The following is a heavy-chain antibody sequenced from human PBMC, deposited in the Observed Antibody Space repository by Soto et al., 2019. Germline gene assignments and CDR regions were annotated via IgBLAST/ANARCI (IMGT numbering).Heavy chain of an antibody. J-gene: IGHJ6*02. Sequence: TGGSLRLSCAASGFTFSSYAMHWVRQAPGKGLEWVAVISYDGSNKYYADSVKGRFTISRDNSKNTLYLQMNSLRAEDTAVYYCARDFVEQLRYYYYGMDVWGQGTTVTVSS. CDR3: ARDFVEQLRYYYYGMDV. CDR1: GFTFSSYA. V-gene: IGHV3-30-3*01. CDR2: ISYDGSNK. D-gene: IGHD6-6*01.